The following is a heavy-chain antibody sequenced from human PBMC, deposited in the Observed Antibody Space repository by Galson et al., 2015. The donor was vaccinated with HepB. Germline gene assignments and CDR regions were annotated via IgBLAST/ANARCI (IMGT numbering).Heavy chain of an antibody. CDR2: IWYDGSSQ. V-gene: IGHV3-33*01. CDR3: ARDITEYDFWSGYGLANKYYGMDV. Sequence: SLRLSCAASGFTFRSYGMHWVRQAPGKGLEWVAIIWYDGSSQFYADSVEGRFTISRDNSKNTLYLQMNSLRVEDTAVYYCARDITEYDFWSGYGLANKYYGMDVWGQGTTVTVSS. D-gene: IGHD3-3*01. J-gene: IGHJ6*02. CDR1: GFTFRSYG.